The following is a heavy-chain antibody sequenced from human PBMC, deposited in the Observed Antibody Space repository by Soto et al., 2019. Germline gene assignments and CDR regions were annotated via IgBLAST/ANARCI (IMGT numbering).Heavy chain of an antibody. CDR1: GYTFTSYA. V-gene: IGHV1-3*01. J-gene: IGHJ4*02. Sequence: QVQLVQSGAEVKKPGASVKVSCKASGYTFTSYAMHWVRKAPGQRLEWMGWINAGNGNTKYSQKFQGRVTITRDTSASTAYMELSSLRSEDTAVYYCARDLGKQLPFDYWGQGTLVTVSS. CDR2: INAGNGNT. CDR3: ARDLGKQLPFDY. D-gene: IGHD6-13*01.